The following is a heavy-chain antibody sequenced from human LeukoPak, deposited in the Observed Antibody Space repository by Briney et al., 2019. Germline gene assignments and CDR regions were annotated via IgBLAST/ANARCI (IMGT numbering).Heavy chain of an antibody. CDR2: INHSGST. CDR3: AGASRNIRAFDY. V-gene: IGHV4-34*01. J-gene: IGHJ4*02. D-gene: IGHD2-2*02. CDR1: GGSFSGYY. Sequence: SETLSLTCAVYGGSFSGYYWSWIRQPPGKGLEWIGEINHSGSTNYNPSLKSRVTISVDTSKNQFSLKLSSVTAADTAVYYCAGASRNIRAFDYWGQGTLVTVSS.